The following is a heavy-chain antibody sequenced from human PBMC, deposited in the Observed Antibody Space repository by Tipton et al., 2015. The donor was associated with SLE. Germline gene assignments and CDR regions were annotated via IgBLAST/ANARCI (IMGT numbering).Heavy chain of an antibody. D-gene: IGHD4-23*01. CDR1: GFTFSSYW. CDR2: IKQDGSEK. Sequence: GSLRLSCAASGFTFSSYWMSWVRQAPGKGLEWVANIKQDGSEKYYVDSVKGRFTISRDNAKNSLYLQMNSLRAEDTAVYYCAKLPPHGNDAFDIWGQGTMVTVSS. J-gene: IGHJ3*02. V-gene: IGHV3-7*01. CDR3: AKLPPHGNDAFDI.